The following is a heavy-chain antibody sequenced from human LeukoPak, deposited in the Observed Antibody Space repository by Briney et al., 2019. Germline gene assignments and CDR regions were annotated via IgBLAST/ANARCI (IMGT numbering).Heavy chain of an antibody. V-gene: IGHV1-69*04. Sequence: SVKVSCKASGGTFSSYAISWVRQAPGQGLEWMGRIIPILGIADYAQKFQGRVTITADKSTSTAYMELSSLRSEDTAVYYCARIRDYNWNYEEFDYWGQGTLVTVSS. CDR3: ARIRDYNWNYEEFDY. J-gene: IGHJ4*02. D-gene: IGHD1-7*01. CDR2: IIPILGIA. CDR1: GGTFSSYA.